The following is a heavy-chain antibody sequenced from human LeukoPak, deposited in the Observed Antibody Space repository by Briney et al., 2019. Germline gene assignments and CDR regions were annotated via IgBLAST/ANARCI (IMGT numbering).Heavy chain of an antibody. D-gene: IGHD5-18*01. CDR2: IYHSGST. Sequence: PSETLSLTCAVSGGSISSSNWWSWVRPPPGKGLEWIGEIYHSGSTNYNPSLKSRVTISVDKSKNQFSLKLSSVTAADTAVYYCARTAGYSYGYSLDYWGQGTLVTVSS. CDR1: GGSISSSNW. J-gene: IGHJ4*02. CDR3: ARTAGYSYGYSLDY. V-gene: IGHV4-4*02.